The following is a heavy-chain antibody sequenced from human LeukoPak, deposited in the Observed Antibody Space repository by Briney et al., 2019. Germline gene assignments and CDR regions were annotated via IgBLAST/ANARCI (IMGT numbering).Heavy chain of an antibody. J-gene: IGHJ3*02. V-gene: IGHV4-34*01. CDR1: GGSFSGYY. Sequence: PSETLSLTCAVYGGSFSGYYWSWTRQPPGKGLEWIGEINHSGSTNYNPSLKSRVTISVDTSKNQFSLKLSSVTAADTAVYYCARIPDIVGATSNAFDIWGQGTMVTVSS. CDR2: INHSGST. CDR3: ARIPDIVGATSNAFDI. D-gene: IGHD1-26*01.